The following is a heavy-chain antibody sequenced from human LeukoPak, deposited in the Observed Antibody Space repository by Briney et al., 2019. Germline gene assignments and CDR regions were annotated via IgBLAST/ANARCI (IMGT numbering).Heavy chain of an antibody. CDR2: VTGDGSRT. V-gene: IGHV3-43*02. CDR1: GITFDDYA. J-gene: IGHJ4*02. D-gene: IGHD6-19*01. CDR3: AKDKGSSGWYVVDY. Sequence: GGSLRLSCAASGITFDDYAMHWVRQAPGKGLEWVSLVTGDGSRTHYADSVKGRFTISRDNSKNSLYLQMNSLRTEDTAFYYCAKDKGSSGWYVVDYWGQGTLVTVSS.